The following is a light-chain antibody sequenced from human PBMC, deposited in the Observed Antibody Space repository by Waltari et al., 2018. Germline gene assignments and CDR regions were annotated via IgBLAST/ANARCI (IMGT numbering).Light chain of an antibody. V-gene: IGKV4-1*01. CDR1: QSVLYSSNNKNY. CDR2: WAS. Sequence: DIVMTQSPDSLAVSLGEGATINCKSSQSVLYSSNNKNYLAWYQQKPGQPPKLLIYWASTRESGVPDRISGSGSGIDFTLTISSLQAEDVAVYYCQQYYSTPLYTFGQGTKLEIK. CDR3: QQYYSTPLYT. J-gene: IGKJ2*01.